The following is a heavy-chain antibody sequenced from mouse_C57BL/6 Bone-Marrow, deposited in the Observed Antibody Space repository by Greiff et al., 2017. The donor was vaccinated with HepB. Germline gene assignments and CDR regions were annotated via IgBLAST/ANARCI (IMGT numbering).Heavy chain of an antibody. CDR3: ANLWLRRGRFAY. J-gene: IGHJ3*01. D-gene: IGHD2-2*01. CDR2: IHPNSGST. V-gene: IGHV1-64*01. CDR1: GYTFTSYW. Sequence: QVQLQQPGAELVKPGASVKLSCKASGYTFTSYWMHWVKQRPGQGLEWIGMIHPNSGSTNYNEKFKSKATLTVDKSSSTAYMQLSSLTSEDSAVYYCANLWLRRGRFAYWGQGTLVTVSA.